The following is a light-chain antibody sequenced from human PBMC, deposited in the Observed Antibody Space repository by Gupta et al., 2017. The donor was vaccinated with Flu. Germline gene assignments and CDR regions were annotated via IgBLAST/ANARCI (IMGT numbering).Light chain of an antibody. Sequence: PSFLSVSIPDSVTIAVLSTQHLSSDLAWYHQERGEPPNVLIYAASTLQTGVPSRFSGSGSGTEFTLTSSSRQREDSATYCCQQLNYNPYTFGEGTNMETK. V-gene: IGKV1-9*01. CDR3: QQLNYNPYT. CDR2: AAS. J-gene: IGKJ2*01. CDR1: QHLSSD.